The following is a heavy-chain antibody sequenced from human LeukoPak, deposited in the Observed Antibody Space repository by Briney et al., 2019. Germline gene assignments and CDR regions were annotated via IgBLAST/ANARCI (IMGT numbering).Heavy chain of an antibody. Sequence: ASVTVSCKASGYTFTGYYMHWVRQAPGQGLEWMGWINPNSGGTNYAQKFQGRVTMTRDTSISTAYMELSRLRSDDTAVYYCASCSSTSCYWDYWGQGTLVTVSS. V-gene: IGHV1-2*02. D-gene: IGHD2-2*01. CDR2: INPNSGGT. J-gene: IGHJ4*02. CDR3: ASCSSTSCYWDY. CDR1: GYTFTGYY.